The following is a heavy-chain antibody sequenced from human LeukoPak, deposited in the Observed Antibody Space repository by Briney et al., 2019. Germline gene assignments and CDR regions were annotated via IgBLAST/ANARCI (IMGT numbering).Heavy chain of an antibody. CDR3: ARVNVYDYVWGSYRPTFDY. CDR1: GYTFTGYY. Sequence: ASVKVSCKASGYTFTGYYMHWVRQAPGQGLEWMGWINPNSGGTNYAQKFQGRVTMTRDTSISTAYMELSRLRFDDTAVYYCARVNVYDYVWGSYRPTFDYWGQGTLVTVSS. J-gene: IGHJ4*02. V-gene: IGHV1-2*02. D-gene: IGHD3-16*02. CDR2: INPNSGGT.